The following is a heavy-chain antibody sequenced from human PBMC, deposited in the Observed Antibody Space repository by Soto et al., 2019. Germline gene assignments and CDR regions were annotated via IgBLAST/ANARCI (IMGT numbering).Heavy chain of an antibody. V-gene: IGHV1-18*01. CDR3: ARDIVVVPAASLSYGMDV. Sequence: QVQLVQSEAEVKKPGASVKVSCKASGYTFTSYGISWVRQAPGQGLEWMGWISAYNGNTNYAQKLQGRVTMTTDTSTSTAYMELRSLRSDDTAVYYCARDIVVVPAASLSYGMDVWGQGTTVTVSS. CDR2: ISAYNGNT. D-gene: IGHD2-2*01. CDR1: GYTFTSYG. J-gene: IGHJ6*02.